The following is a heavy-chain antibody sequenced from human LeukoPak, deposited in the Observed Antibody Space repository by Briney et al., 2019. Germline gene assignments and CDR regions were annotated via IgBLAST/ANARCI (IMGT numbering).Heavy chain of an antibody. D-gene: IGHD3-22*01. V-gene: IGHV3-23*01. CDR2: ISGSGGST. CDR1: GFTFSSYG. J-gene: IGHJ3*02. Sequence: HSGGSLRLSCAASGFTFSSYGMSWVRQAPGKGLEWVSAISGSGGSTYYADSVKGRFTISRDNSKNTLYLQMNSLRGEDTAVYYCAKIYDSSGYFPDAFDIWGQGTMVTVSS. CDR3: AKIYDSSGYFPDAFDI.